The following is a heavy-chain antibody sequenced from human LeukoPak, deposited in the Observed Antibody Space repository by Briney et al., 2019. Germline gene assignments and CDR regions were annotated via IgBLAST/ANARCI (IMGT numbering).Heavy chain of an antibody. CDR2: ISDGGGNT. V-gene: IGHV3-23*01. Sequence: PGGSLRLSCAASGFIFSSYAMSWVRQAPGKGLEWVSAISDGGGNTYYADSVQGRFTISRDNSRNTLYLQMNSLRAEDTAVHYCATNRGLRTSYCSSSYCYPFDYWGQGTLVTVSS. CDR1: GFIFSSYA. D-gene: IGHD2-2*01. CDR3: ATNRGLRTSYCSSSYCYPFDY. J-gene: IGHJ4*02.